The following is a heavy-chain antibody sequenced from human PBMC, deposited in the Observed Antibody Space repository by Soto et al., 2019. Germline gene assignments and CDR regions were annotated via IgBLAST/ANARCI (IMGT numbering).Heavy chain of an antibody. CDR1: GGTFSSYT. CDR2: IIPILGIA. Sequence: ASVKLSCKASGGTFSSYTISWVRQAPGQGLEWMGRIIPILGIANYAQKFQGRVTITADKSTSTAYMELSSLRSEDTAVYYCARDACHNWNDVSGYGMDVWGQGTTVTVSS. CDR3: ARDACHNWNDVSGYGMDV. D-gene: IGHD1-20*01. J-gene: IGHJ6*02. V-gene: IGHV1-69*04.